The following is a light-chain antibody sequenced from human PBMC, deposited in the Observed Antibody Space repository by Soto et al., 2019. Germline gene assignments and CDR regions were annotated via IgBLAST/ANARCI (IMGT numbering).Light chain of an antibody. Sequence: DRQMTHAPSSRCASVGDRVTITGVASQDIGNDLGWYQQKPGKAPKRLIYSTYSLQTGVPSRFSGSGSGTDFSLIISLLQPEDSATYFCLQHNSYPRTFGQGTKVDIK. CDR3: LQHNSYPRT. CDR2: STY. CDR1: QDIGND. V-gene: IGKV1-17*01. J-gene: IGKJ1*01.